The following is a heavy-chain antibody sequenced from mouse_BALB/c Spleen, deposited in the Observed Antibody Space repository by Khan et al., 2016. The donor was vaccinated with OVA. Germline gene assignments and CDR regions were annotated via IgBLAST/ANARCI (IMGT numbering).Heavy chain of an antibody. CDR1: GYTFTSYT. V-gene: IGHV1-4*01. Sequence: QVRLQQSGAELARPGASVKMSCKASGYTFTSYTMHWVKQRPGQGLEWIGYINPSNDYTNYNQNFKDKATLIVDKSSSTAYMQLSSLTSEDSSVXYCVREGAYHRSDGWFAYWGQGTLDTVSA. CDR2: INPSNDYT. D-gene: IGHD2-14*01. J-gene: IGHJ3*01. CDR3: VREGAYHRSDGWFAY.